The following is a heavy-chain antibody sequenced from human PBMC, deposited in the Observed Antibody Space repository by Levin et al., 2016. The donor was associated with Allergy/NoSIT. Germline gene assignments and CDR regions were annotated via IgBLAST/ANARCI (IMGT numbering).Heavy chain of an antibody. CDR2: IYYSGST. CDR3: ARGGGSDLPDY. Sequence: WIRQPPGKGLEWIGYIYYSGSTNYNPSLKSRVTISVDTSKNQFSLKLSSVTAADTAVYYCARGGGSDLPDYWGQGTLVTVSS. D-gene: IGHD1-26*01. J-gene: IGHJ4*02. V-gene: IGHV4-59*01.